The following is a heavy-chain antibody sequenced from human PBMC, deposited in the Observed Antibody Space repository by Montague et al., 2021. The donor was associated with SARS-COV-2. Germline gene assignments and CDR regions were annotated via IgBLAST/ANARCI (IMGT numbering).Heavy chain of an antibody. J-gene: IGHJ6*02. CDR1: GDFINTDY. D-gene: IGHD6-13*01. CDR3: ARKAAGSYFYYGVDV. Sequence: SETLSLTCTVSGDFINTDYWNWIRQPPGKGLEWRGATFYTGSTNXNPSLKSRVTTSLDTSKNQFFLKVTSVTAAATAVYYCARKAAGSYFYYGVDVWGQGTTVTVSS. CDR2: TFYTGST. V-gene: IGHV4-59*12.